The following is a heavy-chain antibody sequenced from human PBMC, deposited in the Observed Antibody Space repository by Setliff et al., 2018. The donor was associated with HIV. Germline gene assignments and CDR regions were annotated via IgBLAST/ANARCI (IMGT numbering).Heavy chain of an antibody. CDR1: GGSISGGGYY. CDR3: ASVQRITTLRNAFDI. D-gene: IGHD3-3*01. J-gene: IGHJ3*02. V-gene: IGHV4-31*03. Sequence: SETLSLTCTVSGGSISGGGYYWSWIRQHPGKGLDWIGNIYYIGNTDYNPSLKSRVTISIDTSKNQFSLKLSSVTAADTAIYYCASVQRITTLRNAFDIWGQGTMVTVSS. CDR2: IYYIGNT.